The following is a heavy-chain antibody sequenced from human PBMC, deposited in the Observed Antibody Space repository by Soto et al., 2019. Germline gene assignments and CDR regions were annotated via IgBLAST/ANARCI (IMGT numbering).Heavy chain of an antibody. D-gene: IGHD1-1*01. CDR2: MYYSGST. J-gene: IGHJ6*02. Sequence: QVQLQESGPGLVKPSQTLSLTCTVSGGSISSGDYYWSWIRQPPGKGLEWIGYMYYSGSTYYNPSLKSRVTISVDTSKNQFSLKLSSVTAADTAVYYCARVDNWSDLPYYYYGMDVWGQGTTVTVSS. CDR1: GGSISSGDYY. V-gene: IGHV4-30-4*01. CDR3: ARVDNWSDLPYYYYGMDV.